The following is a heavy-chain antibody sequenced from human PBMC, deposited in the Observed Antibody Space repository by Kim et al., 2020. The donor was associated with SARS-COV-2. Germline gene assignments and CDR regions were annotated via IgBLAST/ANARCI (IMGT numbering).Heavy chain of an antibody. J-gene: IGHJ4*02. CDR3: AKHSRKNYYDSSGFFDY. Sequence: GGSLRLSCAASGFTFSSYAMNWVRQAPGKGLEWVSAISGSGGSTYYADSVKGRFTISRDNSKNTLYLQMNSLRAEDTAVYYCAKHSRKNYYDSSGFFDYWGQRTLLTVSS. D-gene: IGHD3-22*01. CDR1: GFTFSSYA. V-gene: IGHV3-23*01. CDR2: ISGSGGST.